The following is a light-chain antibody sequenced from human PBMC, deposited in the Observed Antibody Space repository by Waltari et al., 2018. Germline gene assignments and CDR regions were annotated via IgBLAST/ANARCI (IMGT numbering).Light chain of an antibody. J-gene: IGKJ4*01. CDR2: DAS. Sequence: DLQVTQFPSPPSATVGSRITHTCQASQDISNNLNWYQQKPGQAPKLLIFDASNLEVGVPSRFSGSGSGTYFSLTISSLQPEDTATYYCEEYDYLPVTFGGGTKVEIK. V-gene: IGKV1-33*01. CDR1: QDISNN. CDR3: EEYDYLPVT.